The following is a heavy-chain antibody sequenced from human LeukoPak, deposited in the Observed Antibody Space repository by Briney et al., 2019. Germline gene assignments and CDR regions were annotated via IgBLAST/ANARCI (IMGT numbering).Heavy chain of an antibody. V-gene: IGHV4-61*05. D-gene: IGHD6-13*01. J-gene: IGHJ4*02. CDR2: VYYSGGT. CDR1: GGSSSSSSYY. Sequence: SETLSLTCTVSGGSSSSSSYYWSWIRQSPGKGLEFIGYVYYSGGTNYNPSLKSRVTISADTSKNQFSLRLTSVTAADTAFYYCARLGTPSAGFDCWGQGALVTVSS. CDR3: ARLGTPSAGFDC.